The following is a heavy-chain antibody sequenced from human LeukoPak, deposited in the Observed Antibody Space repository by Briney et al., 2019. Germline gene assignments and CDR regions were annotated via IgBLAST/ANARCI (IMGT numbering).Heavy chain of an antibody. CDR1: SGSISNYY. Sequence: SETLSLTCNVSSGSISNYYWSWIRQPPGKGLEWIGYIYNSGSTNYNPSLKTRVAISVDTSKNQFSLKLSSVTAADTAVYYCSRGTRSSGNYYYYMDVWGKGTTVTVSS. V-gene: IGHV4-59*01. J-gene: IGHJ6*03. CDR2: IYNSGST. CDR3: SRGTRSSGNYYYYMDV. D-gene: IGHD3/OR15-3a*01.